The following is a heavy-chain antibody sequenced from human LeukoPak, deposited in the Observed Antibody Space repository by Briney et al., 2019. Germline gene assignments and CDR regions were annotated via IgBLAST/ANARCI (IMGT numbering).Heavy chain of an antibody. D-gene: IGHD6-13*01. CDR1: GFTFSSYA. V-gene: IGHV3-23*01. J-gene: IGHJ4*02. CDR3: ARNIAAAGTGGDY. Sequence: GGSLRLSCAASGFTFSSYAMSWVRQAPGKGLEWVSAISGSGGSTYYADSVKGRFTISRDNSKNTLYLQMNSLRAEDTAVYYCARNIAAAGTGGDYWGQGTLVTVSS. CDR2: ISGSGGST.